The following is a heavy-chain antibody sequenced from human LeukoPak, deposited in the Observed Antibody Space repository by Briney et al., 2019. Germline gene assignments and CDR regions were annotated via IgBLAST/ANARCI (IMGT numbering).Heavy chain of an antibody. CDR2: MNPNSGNT. CDR1: GYTFTSYD. Sequence: ASVKVSCKASGYTFTSYDINWVRQATGQGLEWMGWMNPNSGNTGYAQKFQGRVTMTRNTSISTAYMELSRLRSDDTAVYYCARVKEALRYFDWLLPHYYYYYMDVWGKGTTVTISS. CDR3: ARVKEALRYFDWLLPHYYYYYMDV. D-gene: IGHD3-9*01. V-gene: IGHV1-8*01. J-gene: IGHJ6*03.